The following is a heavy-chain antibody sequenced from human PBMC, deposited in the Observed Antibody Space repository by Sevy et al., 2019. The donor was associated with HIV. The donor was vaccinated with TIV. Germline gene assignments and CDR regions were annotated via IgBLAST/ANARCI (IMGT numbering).Heavy chain of an antibody. CDR3: AKGSSGYLYAFDI. J-gene: IGHJ3*02. CDR1: GFTFSSYA. V-gene: IGHV3-23*01. CDR2: ISGSGGST. D-gene: IGHD3-22*01. Sequence: GGSLRFSCAASGFTFSSYAMSWVRQAPGKGLEWVSAISGSGGSTYYADSVKGRFTISRDNSKNTLYLQMNSLRAEDTAVYYCAKGSSGYLYAFDIRGQGTMVTVSS.